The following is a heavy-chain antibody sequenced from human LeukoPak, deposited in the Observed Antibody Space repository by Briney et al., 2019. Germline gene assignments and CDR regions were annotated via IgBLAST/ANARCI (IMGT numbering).Heavy chain of an antibody. CDR2: ISGSGGSA. CDR3: AKDPFTLRGARFDY. CDR1: GFTFSSYA. J-gene: IGHJ4*02. V-gene: IGHV3-23*01. D-gene: IGHD1-26*01. Sequence: PGGSLRLSCAASGFTFSSYAMSWVRQAPGKGLEWVSAISGSGGSAYYADSVKGRFTTSRDNSKNTLYLQMNSLRAEDTAVYYCAKDPFTLRGARFDYWGQGTLVTVSP.